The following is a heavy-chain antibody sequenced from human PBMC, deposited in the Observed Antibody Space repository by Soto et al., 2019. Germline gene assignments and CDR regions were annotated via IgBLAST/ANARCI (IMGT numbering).Heavy chain of an antibody. CDR2: MFYTGST. V-gene: IGHV4-30-4*01. CDR3: AREPRSSGWFQGGWFDP. CDR1: GGSITSGDYY. Sequence: QVQLQESGPGLVKPSQTLSLTCSVSGGSITSGDYYWSWIRQPPGKGLEWIGYMFYTGSTYYNASFKSRVTISVDTSKNQFSLKLSSVTAADTAVYYCAREPRSSGWFQGGWFDPWGQGTLVTVSS. D-gene: IGHD6-19*01. J-gene: IGHJ5*02.